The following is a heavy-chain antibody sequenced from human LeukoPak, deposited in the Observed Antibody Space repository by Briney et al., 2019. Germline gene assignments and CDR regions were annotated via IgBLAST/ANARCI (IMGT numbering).Heavy chain of an antibody. V-gene: IGHV1-2*02. CDR2: ITPNSGGT. D-gene: IGHD6-19*01. CDR3: AREPSAVAGTAWDAFDI. Sequence: GASVKVSCKASGYTFTAYYVHWVRQAPGQGLEWMGWITPNSGGTNYAQKFQGRVTMTRDTSISTAYMELSRLRTDDTAVYYCAREPSAVAGTAWDAFDIWGQGTMVTVSS. CDR1: GYTFTAYY. J-gene: IGHJ3*02.